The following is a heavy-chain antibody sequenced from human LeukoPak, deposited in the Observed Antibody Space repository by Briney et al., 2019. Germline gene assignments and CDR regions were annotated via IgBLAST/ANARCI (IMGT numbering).Heavy chain of an antibody. Sequence: GRSLRLSCAASGFTFSSYGMHWVRQAPGKGLEWVAVISYDGSNKYYADSVKGRFTISRDNPKNTLYLQMNSLRAEDTAVYYCAKDFRPFLRSNLLDYWGQGTLVTVSS. V-gene: IGHV3-30*18. J-gene: IGHJ4*02. CDR3: AKDFRPFLRSNLLDY. CDR1: GFTFSSYG. D-gene: IGHD5/OR15-5a*01. CDR2: ISYDGSNK.